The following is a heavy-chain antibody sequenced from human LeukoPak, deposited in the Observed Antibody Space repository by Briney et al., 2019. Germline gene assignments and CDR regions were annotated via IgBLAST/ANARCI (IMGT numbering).Heavy chain of an antibody. D-gene: IGHD2-15*01. CDR1: GGSISSRSYY. V-gene: IGHV4-39*01. Sequence: SETLSLTCTVSGGSISSRSYYWGWIRQPPGKGLEWIGSIYYSGSTYCNPSLKSRVTISVDTSKSQFSLKLRSVTAADTAVYYCANRWRGFLDPWGQGTLVTVSS. CDR3: ANRWRGFLDP. J-gene: IGHJ5*02. CDR2: IYYSGST.